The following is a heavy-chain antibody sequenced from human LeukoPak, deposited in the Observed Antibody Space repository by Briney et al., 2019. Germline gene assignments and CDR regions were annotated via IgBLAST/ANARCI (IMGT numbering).Heavy chain of an antibody. V-gene: IGHV1-46*01. J-gene: IGHJ2*01. CDR1: GYTFTSYY. CDR2: ISPSGAST. CDR3: ARDPYGAKIGSWYFDL. Sequence: ASVKVSCKASGYTFTSYYMHWVRPAAGQGLEWMGIISPSGASTSYAQKFQGRVTMTRDTSTSTVYMELSSLRSEDTAVYYCARDPYGAKIGSWYFDLWGRGTLVTVSS. D-gene: IGHD4-17*01.